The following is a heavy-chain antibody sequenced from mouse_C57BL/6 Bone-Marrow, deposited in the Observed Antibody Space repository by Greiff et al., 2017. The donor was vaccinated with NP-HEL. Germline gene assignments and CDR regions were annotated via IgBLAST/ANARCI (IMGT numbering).Heavy chain of an antibody. CDR3: SVAYGSSPAWFAY. J-gene: IGHJ3*01. CDR1: GFTFSDYG. CDR2: ISSGSSTI. Sequence: EVKLVESGGGLVKPGGSLKLSCAASGFTFSDYGMHWVRQAPEKGLEWVAYISSGSSTIYYADTVKGRFTISRDNAKNTLFLQLTILRSEDTAMYYGSVAYGSSPAWFAYWGQGTLVTVSA. D-gene: IGHD1-1*01. V-gene: IGHV5-17*01.